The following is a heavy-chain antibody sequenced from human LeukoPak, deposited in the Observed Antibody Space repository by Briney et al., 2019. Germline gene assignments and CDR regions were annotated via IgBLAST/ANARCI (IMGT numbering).Heavy chain of an antibody. CDR3: ARGWLAGTSPLFDY. D-gene: IGHD6-19*01. J-gene: IGHJ4*02. Sequence: SETLSLTCASSVGSIISYFVSGVRQPPGKGVAWVGYGYYSGRTNHNPSPTSRVPISVDTSKNQFSLKQSSVTAADTAVYYRARGWLAGTSPLFDYWGQGTLVTVSS. CDR1: VGSIISYF. V-gene: IGHV4-59*01. CDR2: GYYSGRT.